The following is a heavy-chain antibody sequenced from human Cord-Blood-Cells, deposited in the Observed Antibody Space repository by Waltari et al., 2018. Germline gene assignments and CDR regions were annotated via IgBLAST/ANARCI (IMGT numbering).Heavy chain of an antibody. D-gene: IGHD1-26*01. CDR3: ARQEWELLFDY. CDR1: GGPISSSSYY. J-gene: IGHJ4*02. CDR2: IYYSGST. V-gene: IGHV4-39*07. Sequence: QLQLQESGPGLVKPSETLSLTCTVSGGPISSSSYYWGWIRQPPGKGLEWIGSIYYSGSTYYNPSLKSRVTISVDTSKNQFSLKLSSVTAADTAVYYCARQEWELLFDYWGQGTLVTVSS.